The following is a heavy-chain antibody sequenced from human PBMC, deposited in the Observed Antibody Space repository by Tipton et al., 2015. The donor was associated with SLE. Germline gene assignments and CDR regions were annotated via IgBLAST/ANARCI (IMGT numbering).Heavy chain of an antibody. CDR1: GFTVSSNY. Sequence: SLRLSCAASGFTVSSNYMSWVRQAPGKGLEWVSVIYSGGSTYHADSVKGRFTISRDNSKNTLYLQMNSLRAEDTAVYYCARDPYSGSSTWYYGMDVWGQGTTVTVSS. CDR3: ARDPYSGSSTWYYGMDV. CDR2: IYSGGST. V-gene: IGHV3-53*05. J-gene: IGHJ6*02. D-gene: IGHD6-13*01.